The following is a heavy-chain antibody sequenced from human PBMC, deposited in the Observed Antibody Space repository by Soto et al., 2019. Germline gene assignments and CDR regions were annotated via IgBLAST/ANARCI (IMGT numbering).Heavy chain of an antibody. Sequence: QVQLVQSGPEVKKPGASVRVSCEAFGYVFSTFGITWVRQAPGQGLEWMGWISAHNGNTHFAQRLQGRVTMTTDTSTSTAYMELRSLRSDDSAVYYCARGGSGYVWFNEFWGQGTLVTVSS. J-gene: IGHJ4*02. CDR3: ARGGSGYVWFNEF. CDR1: GYVFSTFG. V-gene: IGHV1-18*01. D-gene: IGHD3-22*01. CDR2: ISAHNGNT.